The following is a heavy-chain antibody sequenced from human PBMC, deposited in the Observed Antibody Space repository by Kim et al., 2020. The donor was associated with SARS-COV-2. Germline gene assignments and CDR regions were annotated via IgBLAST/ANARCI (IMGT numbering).Heavy chain of an antibody. D-gene: IGHD6-13*01. CDR3: ARDKRIAAAGGDY. Sequence: YADSVQGRFTSSRDNAKNSLYLQMNSLRAEDTAVYYCARDKRIAAAGGDYWGQGTLVTVSS. V-gene: IGHV3-21*01. J-gene: IGHJ4*02.